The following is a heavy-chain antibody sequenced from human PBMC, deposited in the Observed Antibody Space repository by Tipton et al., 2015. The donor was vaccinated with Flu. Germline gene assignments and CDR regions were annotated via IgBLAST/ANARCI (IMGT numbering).Heavy chain of an antibody. J-gene: IGHJ4*02. V-gene: IGHV1-18*01. D-gene: IGHD4-17*01. Sequence: QSGAEVKKPGASVKLSCKASGYSFTSYEITWVRQAPGQGLELVGWISGYNGNTKYTQKFQGRVTMTADTPTTTAFMELTSLTSADTAMYYCARKEENGAYVYFDYWGQGTLVTVSP. CDR1: GYSFTSYE. CDR2: ISGYNGNT. CDR3: ARKEENGAYVYFDY.